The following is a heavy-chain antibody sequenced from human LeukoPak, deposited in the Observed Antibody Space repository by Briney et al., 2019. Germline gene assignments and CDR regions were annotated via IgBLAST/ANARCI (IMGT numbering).Heavy chain of an antibody. V-gene: IGHV3-21*01. Sequence: GGSLRLSCAASGFTFSSYSMNWVRQAPGKGLEWVSSISSSSSYIYYADSVKGRFTISKDNAKNSLYLQMNSLRAEDTAVYYCARDPGDYGAYYFDYWGQGTLVTVSS. CDR3: ARDPGDYGAYYFDY. CDR1: GFTFSSYS. CDR2: ISSSSSYI. J-gene: IGHJ4*02. D-gene: IGHD4-17*01.